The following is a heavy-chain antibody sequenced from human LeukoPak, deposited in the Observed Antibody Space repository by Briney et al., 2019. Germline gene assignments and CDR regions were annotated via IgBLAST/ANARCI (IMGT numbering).Heavy chain of an antibody. Sequence: SVKVSCKASGGTFSSYAISWVRQGPGQGLEWMGGIIPIFGAANYAQKFQGRVKITTDESTCTAYMELSSLRSEDTAVYYCARAWVGSSGWYSPYYFDYWGQGTLVTASS. J-gene: IGHJ4*02. CDR1: GGTFSSYA. CDR2: IIPIFGAA. D-gene: IGHD6-19*01. V-gene: IGHV1-69*05. CDR3: ARAWVGSSGWYSPYYFDY.